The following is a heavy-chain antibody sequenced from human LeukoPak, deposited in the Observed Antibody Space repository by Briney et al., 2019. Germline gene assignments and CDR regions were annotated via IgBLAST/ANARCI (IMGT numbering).Heavy chain of an antibody. D-gene: IGHD7-27*01. Sequence: GASVKVSCKASGGTFSSYAISWVRQAPGQGLEWMGGIIPIFGTANYAQKFQGRVTITADESTSTAYMELSSLRSEDTAVYYCARGTWGPYYYYMDVWGKGTTVTVSS. CDR2: IIPIFGTA. J-gene: IGHJ6*03. CDR3: ARGTWGPYYYYMDV. CDR1: GGTFSSYA. V-gene: IGHV1-69*13.